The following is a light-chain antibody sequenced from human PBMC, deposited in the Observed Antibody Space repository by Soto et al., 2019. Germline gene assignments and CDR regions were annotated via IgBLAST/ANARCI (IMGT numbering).Light chain of an antibody. V-gene: IGKV3-20*01. Sequence: EIVLTQSPSTLSLSPGERATLSCRASQSVSSSYLAWYQQKPCQAPRLLIYGASSRATGIPDRFSGSGSGTDFTLTISRLEPEDFAVYYCQQYGSSPPITFGQGTRLEIK. CDR2: GAS. J-gene: IGKJ5*01. CDR3: QQYGSSPPIT. CDR1: QSVSSSY.